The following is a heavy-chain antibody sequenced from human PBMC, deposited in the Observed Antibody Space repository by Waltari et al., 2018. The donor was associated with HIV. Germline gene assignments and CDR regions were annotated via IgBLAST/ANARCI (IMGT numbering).Heavy chain of an antibody. D-gene: IGHD5-12*01. Sequence: EVQLMESGGRLVKPGGSLRLSCAASGFSFGSHSMSWVRQAPGKGAEWVEAMRSGSSLITYSSSVKGRFTISRGNAENSLYLQMNSLRAEDTAVYYCARDMATFTGAYYFDTWGQGTLVTVSS. CDR3: ARDMATFTGAYYFDT. J-gene: IGHJ4*02. CDR1: GFSFGSHS. V-gene: IGHV3-21*01. CDR2: MRSGSSLI.